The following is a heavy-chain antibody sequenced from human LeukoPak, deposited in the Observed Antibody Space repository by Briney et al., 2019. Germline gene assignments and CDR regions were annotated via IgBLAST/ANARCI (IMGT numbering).Heavy chain of an antibody. CDR3: ARVPSYMDV. CDR1: GFTCSSNA. J-gene: IGHJ6*03. CDR2: ISSSSSYI. V-gene: IGHV3-21*01. Sequence: PGVPLRLCCAASGFTCSSNAMSWVPQAPGKGLEWVSSISSSSSYIYYADSVKGRFTISRDNAKNSLYLQMNSLRAEDTAVYCYARVPSYMDVWGKGTTVTVSS.